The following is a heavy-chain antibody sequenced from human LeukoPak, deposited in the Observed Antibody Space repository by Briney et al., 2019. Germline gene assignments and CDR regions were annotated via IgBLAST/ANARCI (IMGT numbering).Heavy chain of an antibody. V-gene: IGHV3-49*04. CDR2: IRSKAYGGTT. J-gene: IGHJ6*03. CDR1: GFTFGDYA. CDR3: TRDTSVAATPYYYYYYMDV. D-gene: IGHD2-15*01. Sequence: GGLVQPGRSLRLSCTASGFTFGDYAMSWVRQAPGKGLEWVGFIRSKAYGGTTEYAASVKGRFTISRDDSKSIAYLQMNSLKTEDTAVYYCTRDTSVAATPYYYYYYMDVWGKGTTVTISS.